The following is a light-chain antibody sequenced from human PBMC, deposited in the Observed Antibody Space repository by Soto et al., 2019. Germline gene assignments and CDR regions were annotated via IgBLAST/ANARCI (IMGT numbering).Light chain of an antibody. CDR1: QSLVYSNGITY. CDR2: KVS. V-gene: IGKV2-30*01. CDR3: MQGTHWPPT. J-gene: IGKJ2*01. Sequence: DAVMTQSPLSLPVTLGQPASISCRSSQSLVYSNGITYLNWFQQRAGQSPRRLIYKVSNRDSGVPDRFSGSGSGTDFTLKISRVEAEDVGVYYCMQGTHWPPTFGQGTKPEIK.